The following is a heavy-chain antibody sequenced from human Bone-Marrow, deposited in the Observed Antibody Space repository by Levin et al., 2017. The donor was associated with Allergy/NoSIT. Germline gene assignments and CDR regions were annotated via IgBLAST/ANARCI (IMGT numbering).Heavy chain of an antibody. Sequence: LASETLSLTCAASGFTFSSYAMSWVRQAPGKGLEWVSGIRGSGVGTYYADSVKGRFTISRDNSKNTLYLQMKSLRAEDTAVYYCAKDISSSWSTGDLDYWGQGTQVTVSS. CDR1: GFTFSSYA. CDR3: AKDISSSWSTGDLDY. V-gene: IGHV3-23*01. J-gene: IGHJ4*02. CDR2: IRGSGVGT. D-gene: IGHD6-6*01.